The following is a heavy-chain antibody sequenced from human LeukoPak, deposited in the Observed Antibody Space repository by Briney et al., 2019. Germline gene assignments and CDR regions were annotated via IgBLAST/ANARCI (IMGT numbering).Heavy chain of an antibody. CDR1: GYTFTSYG. V-gene: IGHV1-69*04. CDR2: IIPILGIA. CDR3: ARTPNDCGDLG. Sequence: SVKVSCKASGYTFTSYGISWVRQAPGQGLEWMGRIIPILGIANYAQKFQGRVTITADKSTSTAYMELSSLRSEDTAVYYCARTPNDCGDLGWGQGTLVTVSS. D-gene: IGHD4-17*01. J-gene: IGHJ4*02.